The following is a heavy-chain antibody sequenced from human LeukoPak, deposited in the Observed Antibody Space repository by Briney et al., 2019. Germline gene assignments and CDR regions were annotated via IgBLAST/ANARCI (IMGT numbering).Heavy chain of an antibody. CDR3: ARGPASGPSYDYVWGSYRDRPDDVFDI. J-gene: IGHJ3*02. Sequence: PGGSLRLSCVVSGFTFSSCSMNWVRQAPGKGLEWVSYISSSSTTRYYADSVKGRFTISRDNAKNSLYLQMNSLRDEDSAVYYCARGPASGPSYDYVWGSYRDRPDDVFDIWGQGTMVTVSS. CDR2: ISSSSTTR. D-gene: IGHD3-16*02. V-gene: IGHV3-48*02. CDR1: GFTFSSCS.